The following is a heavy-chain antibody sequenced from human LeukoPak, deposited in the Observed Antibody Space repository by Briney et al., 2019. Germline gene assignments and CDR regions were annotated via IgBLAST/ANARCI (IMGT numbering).Heavy chain of an antibody. CDR1: GFTFSTYA. J-gene: IGHJ4*02. Sequence: GGSLRLSCAPSGFTFSTYAMTWVRQAPGKGLEWVSAISGDGAVSYYADSVKGRFTISRDNSKSTLYLQMNSLGAEDTAVYYCAQNRLDCTNTPCYVYWGQGTLVTVSS. CDR2: ISGDGAVS. CDR3: AQNRLDCTNTPCYVY. V-gene: IGHV3-23*01. D-gene: IGHD2-8*01.